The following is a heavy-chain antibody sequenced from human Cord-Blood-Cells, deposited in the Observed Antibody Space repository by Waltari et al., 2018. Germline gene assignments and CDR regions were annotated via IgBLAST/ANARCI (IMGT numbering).Heavy chain of an antibody. CDR2: IDWDDDK. Sequence: QVTLKESGPALVKPTQTLTLTCTFSGFSLSTSGMRVSWIRQPPGKALEWLARIDWDDDKFYSTSLKTRLTISKDTSKNQVVLTMTNMDPVDTATYYCARMTGYELYGGYCFDYWGQGTLVTVSS. CDR1: GFSLSTSGMR. V-gene: IGHV2-70*04. D-gene: IGHD5-12*01. J-gene: IGHJ4*02. CDR3: ARMTGYELYGGYCFDY.